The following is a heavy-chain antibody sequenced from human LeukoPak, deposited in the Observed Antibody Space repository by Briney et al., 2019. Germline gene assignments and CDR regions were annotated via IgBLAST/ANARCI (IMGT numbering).Heavy chain of an antibody. CDR1: GGSISSSSYY. CDR2: THYSGST. Sequence: SETLSLTCTVSGGSISSSSYYWGWIRQPPGKGLEWIGSTHYSGSTYYNPSLKSRVTISVDTSKDQFSLKLSSVTAADTAVYYCARVSWWFDPWGQGTLVTVSS. CDR3: ARVSWWFDP. V-gene: IGHV4-39*07. J-gene: IGHJ5*02.